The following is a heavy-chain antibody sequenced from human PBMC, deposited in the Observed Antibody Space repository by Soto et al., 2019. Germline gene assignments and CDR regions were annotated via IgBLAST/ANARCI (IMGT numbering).Heavy chain of an antibody. Sequence: PSETLSLTCTVSGGSISSYYWSLIRQPPGKGLEWIGYIYYSGITNYNPPLKSRVTISVDTSKNQFSLKLSSVTAADTAVYYCARYKSNYYYGMDVWGQGTTVTVSS. D-gene: IGHD1-20*01. J-gene: IGHJ6*02. CDR1: GGSISSYY. CDR2: IYYSGIT. CDR3: ARYKSNYYYGMDV. V-gene: IGHV4-59*01.